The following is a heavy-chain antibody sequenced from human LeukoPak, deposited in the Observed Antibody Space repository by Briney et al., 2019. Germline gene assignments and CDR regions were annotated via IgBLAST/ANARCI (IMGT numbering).Heavy chain of an antibody. CDR3: ARDYGVLLWFGESRAWFDP. Sequence: PSGTLSLTCTVSGGSISSYYWSWIRQPAGKGLEWIGRIYTSGSTNYNPSLKSRVTMSVDTSKNQFSLKLSSVTAADTAVYYCARDYGVLLWFGESRAWFDPWGQGTLVTVSS. CDR1: GGSISSYY. V-gene: IGHV4-4*07. J-gene: IGHJ5*02. D-gene: IGHD3-10*01. CDR2: IYTSGST.